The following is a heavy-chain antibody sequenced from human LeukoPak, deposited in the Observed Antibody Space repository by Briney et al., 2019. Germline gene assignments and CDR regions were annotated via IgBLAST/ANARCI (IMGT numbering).Heavy chain of an antibody. V-gene: IGHV4-39*07. Sequence: SETLSLTCTVSGGSISSSSYYWGWIRQPPGKGLEWTGTIYYSGYTYYNPSLKSRVTISLDTSKNQFSLNLNSVTAAVTAVYYCARANWGLYYFDYWGQGTLVTVSS. CDR2: IYYSGYT. D-gene: IGHD7-27*01. CDR3: ARANWGLYYFDY. CDR1: GGSISSSSYY. J-gene: IGHJ4*02.